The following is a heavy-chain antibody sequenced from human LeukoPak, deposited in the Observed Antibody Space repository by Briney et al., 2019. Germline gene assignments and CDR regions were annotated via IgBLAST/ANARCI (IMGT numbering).Heavy chain of an antibody. CDR1: GYTFTGYY. Sequence: GASVKVSCKASGYTFTGYYMHWVRQAPGQGLEWMGRINPNSGGTSYAQKFQGRVTMTRDTSTSTVYMELSSLRSEDTAVYYCARPAVAGTIWFDPWGQGTLVTVSS. D-gene: IGHD6-19*01. V-gene: IGHV1-2*06. J-gene: IGHJ5*02. CDR3: ARPAVAGTIWFDP. CDR2: INPNSGGT.